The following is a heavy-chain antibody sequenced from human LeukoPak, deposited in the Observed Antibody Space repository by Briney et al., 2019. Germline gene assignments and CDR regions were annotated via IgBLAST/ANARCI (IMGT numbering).Heavy chain of an antibody. CDR1: GYSISSGYY. CDR2: IYHSGST. Sequence: PSETLSLTCAVSGYSISSGYYWGWIRQPPGKGLEWTGSIYHSGSTYYNPSPKSRVTISVDTSKNQFSLKLSSVTAADTAVYYCARDPRWLTPDCTSTSCHVNWFDPWGQGTLVTVSS. D-gene: IGHD2-2*01. J-gene: IGHJ5*02. V-gene: IGHV4-38-2*02. CDR3: ARDPRWLTPDCTSTSCHVNWFDP.